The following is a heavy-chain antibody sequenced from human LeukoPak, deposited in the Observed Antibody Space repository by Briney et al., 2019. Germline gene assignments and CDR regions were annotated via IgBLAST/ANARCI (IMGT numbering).Heavy chain of an antibody. Sequence: PSETLSLTCTVSGGSIRSYFWDWVRQPAGKGLEWIGRIYTTGATFYNPSLKTRLTMSIDTSKNQFSLRLTSVVAADTAVYYCARQGYTASYYFLDYWSQGTLVTVSS. CDR1: GGSIRSYF. CDR3: ARQGYTASYYFLDY. V-gene: IGHV4-4*07. D-gene: IGHD1-26*01. J-gene: IGHJ4*02. CDR2: IYTTGAT.